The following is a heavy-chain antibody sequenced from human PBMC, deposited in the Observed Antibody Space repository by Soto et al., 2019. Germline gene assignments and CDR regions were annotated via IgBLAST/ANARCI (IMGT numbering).Heavy chain of an antibody. CDR1: GYTFTSYG. V-gene: IGHV1-18*01. Sequence: ASVKVSCKASGYTFTSYGISWVRQAPGQGLEWMGWISAYNGNANYAQKLQGRVTMTTDTSTSTAYMELRSLRSDDTAVYYCARTPVFSGSYSSDYWGQGTLVTVSS. CDR3: ARTPVFSGSYSSDY. J-gene: IGHJ4*02. D-gene: IGHD1-26*01. CDR2: ISAYNGNA.